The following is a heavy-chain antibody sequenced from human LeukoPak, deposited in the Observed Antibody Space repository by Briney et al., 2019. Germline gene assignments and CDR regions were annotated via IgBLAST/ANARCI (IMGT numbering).Heavy chain of an antibody. J-gene: IGHJ4*02. CDR1: GYIFTDYY. CDR2: INPNTGTT. D-gene: IGHD2/OR15-2a*01. Sequence: ASVKVSCKASGYIFTDYYIHWVRQAPGQGLEWMGWINPNTGTTNYAQKFQGRVTMTTDTSTTTAHMELSRLTSDDTAVYYCARELILGYFDYWGQGTLVTVSS. V-gene: IGHV1-2*02. CDR3: ARELILGYFDY.